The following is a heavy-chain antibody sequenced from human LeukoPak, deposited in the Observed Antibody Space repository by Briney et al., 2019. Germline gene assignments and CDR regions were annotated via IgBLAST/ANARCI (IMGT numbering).Heavy chain of an antibody. D-gene: IGHD6-13*01. Sequence: GASVKVSCKASGYTFTGYYMHWARQAPGQGLEWMGWINPNSGGTNYAQKFQGRVTMTRDTSISTAYMELSRLRSDDTAVYYCARIAAGNDAFDIWGQGTMVTVSS. J-gene: IGHJ3*02. V-gene: IGHV1-2*02. CDR2: INPNSGGT. CDR1: GYTFTGYY. CDR3: ARIAAGNDAFDI.